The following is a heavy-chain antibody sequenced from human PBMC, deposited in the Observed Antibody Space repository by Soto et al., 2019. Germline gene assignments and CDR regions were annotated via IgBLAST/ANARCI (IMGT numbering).Heavy chain of an antibody. CDR1: GFSFSNYG. J-gene: IGHJ2*01. D-gene: IGHD3-10*01. V-gene: IGHV3-23*01. CDR2: VSADGQTT. Sequence: EVHLLESGGGLVQPGGSLRLSCAASGFSFSNYGMTWVRQAPGKGLEWVSSVSADGQTTYYAESVRGRFTISRDSSKGTLDLQMDSLRADDTAVYYCAKEASVPSLGEFWYFDLWGRGTHVTVSS. CDR3: AKEASVPSLGEFWYFDL.